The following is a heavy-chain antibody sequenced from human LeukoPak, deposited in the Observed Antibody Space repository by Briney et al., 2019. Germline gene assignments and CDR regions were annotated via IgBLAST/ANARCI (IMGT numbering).Heavy chain of an antibody. CDR1: GFTFSSYA. Sequence: PGGSLRLSCAASGFTFSSYAMHWVRQAPGKGLVWVAVISYDGSNKYYADSVKGRFTISRDNSKNTLYLQMNSLKSEDTAVYFCARAIRMYGSSWPLAYWGQGTLVTVAS. D-gene: IGHD6-13*01. CDR2: ISYDGSNK. CDR3: ARAIRMYGSSWPLAY. J-gene: IGHJ4*02. V-gene: IGHV3-30-3*01.